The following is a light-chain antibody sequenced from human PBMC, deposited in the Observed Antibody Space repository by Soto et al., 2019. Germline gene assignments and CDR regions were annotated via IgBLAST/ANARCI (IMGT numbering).Light chain of an antibody. CDR3: KQYNSYWT. CDR1: QSISSW. J-gene: IGKJ1*01. Sequence: DIQMTQSPSTLSASVGDRVTITCRASQSISSWLAWYQQKPGKAPNLLIYKASSLESGVPSRFSGSGSGTEFPLTIRNLHTDDFATYYCKQYNSYWTFGKGTKVEIK. V-gene: IGKV1-5*03. CDR2: KAS.